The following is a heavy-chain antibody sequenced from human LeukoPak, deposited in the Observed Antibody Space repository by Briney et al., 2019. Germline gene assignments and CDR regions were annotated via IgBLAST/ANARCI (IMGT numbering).Heavy chain of an antibody. CDR1: GYTFTSYY. CDR3: ANRRGSWFSS. Sequence: GASVKVSCKASGYTFTSYYMHWVRQAPGQGLEGRGITNASVGSTSYAQKFQGRVTMTRYMDTSTVKMELSNLRSEDTAMYYCANRRGSWFSSWGQGTLVTVSS. CDR2: TNASVGST. J-gene: IGHJ5*01. V-gene: IGHV1-46*01.